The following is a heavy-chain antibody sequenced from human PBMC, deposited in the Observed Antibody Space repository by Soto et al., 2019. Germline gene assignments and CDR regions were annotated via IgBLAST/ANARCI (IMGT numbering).Heavy chain of an antibody. D-gene: IGHD2-2*01. CDR3: ARRDTYQMLFPTWFDP. Sequence: PSETLSLTCTVSGGSISSGGYYWSWIPQHPGKGLEWIGYIYYSGSTYYNPSLKSRVTISVDTSKNQFSLKLSSVTAADTAVYYCARRDTYQMLFPTWFDPWGQGTPVNV. V-gene: IGHV4-31*03. CDR1: GGSISSGGYY. J-gene: IGHJ5*02. CDR2: IYYSGST.